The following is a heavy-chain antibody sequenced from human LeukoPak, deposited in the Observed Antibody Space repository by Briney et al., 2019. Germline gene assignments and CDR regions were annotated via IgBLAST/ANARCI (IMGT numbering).Heavy chain of an antibody. D-gene: IGHD6-19*01. V-gene: IGHV3-7*03. Sequence: PGGSLRLSCAASGFTFSSYWMSWVRQAPGKGLEWVASINQDESAKFYVDSVRGRFTISRDNSKNTLYLQMNSLRAEDTAVYYCAKGGYSSGQYYFDYWGQGTLVTVSS. CDR2: INQDESAK. CDR1: GFTFSSYW. CDR3: AKGGYSSGQYYFDY. J-gene: IGHJ4*02.